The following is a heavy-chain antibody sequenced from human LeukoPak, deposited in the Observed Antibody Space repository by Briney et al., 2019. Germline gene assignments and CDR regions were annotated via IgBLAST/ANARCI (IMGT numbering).Heavy chain of an antibody. J-gene: IGHJ4*02. Sequence: PGGSLRLSCATSGFPFSTYAMHWVRQAPGKGLEWVAVISYDGSNKYYADSVKGRFTISRDNSKNTLYLQMNSLRAEDTAMYYCARDWELYCSTISCYNWFWDCWGQGTLVTVSS. CDR2: ISYDGSNK. V-gene: IGHV3-30-3*01. CDR3: ARDWELYCSTISCYNWFWDC. D-gene: IGHD2-2*02. CDR1: GFPFSTYA.